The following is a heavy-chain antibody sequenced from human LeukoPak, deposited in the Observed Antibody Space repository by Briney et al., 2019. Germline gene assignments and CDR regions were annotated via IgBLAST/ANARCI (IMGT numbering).Heavy chain of an antibody. CDR1: GYTFSSYG. D-gene: IGHD3-9*01. CDR3: VRGILSDDTLTGP. CDR2: ISTYNGDT. Sequence: ASVKVSCKTSGYTFSSYGINWVRQAPGQGLEWMGWISTYNGDTHYGQKVQGRVTMTTDTSTNTAYTELRSLTSDDTAVYYCVRGILSDDTLTGPWGQGTLVTVSS. J-gene: IGHJ5*02. V-gene: IGHV1-18*01.